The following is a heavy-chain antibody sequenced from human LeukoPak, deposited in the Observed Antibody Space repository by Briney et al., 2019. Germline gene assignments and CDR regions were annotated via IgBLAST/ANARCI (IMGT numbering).Heavy chain of an antibody. CDR3: ARDGGAITSGEQLDY. CDR1: GYTFTSFG. V-gene: IGHV1-18*01. D-gene: IGHD1-14*01. CDR2: ISAYNGNT. Sequence: ASVKVSCKASGYTFTSFGITWVRLAPGQGLEWMGWISAYNGNTNYAQKRQGRVTMTTDTSTSTAYMELRSLSSDDTAVYYCARDGGAITSGEQLDYWGQGTLVTVSS. J-gene: IGHJ4*02.